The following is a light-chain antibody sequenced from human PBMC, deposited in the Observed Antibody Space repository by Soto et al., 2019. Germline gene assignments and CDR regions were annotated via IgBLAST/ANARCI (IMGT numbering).Light chain of an antibody. CDR3: SSYAGSNNF. V-gene: IGLV2-8*01. CDR2: EVT. Sequence: QSALTQPPSASGSPGQSVTIACTGTRSDVGGYNYVSWYQQHPGKAPKLVIYEVTKRPSGVPDRLSGSKSGNTASLTVSGLQADDEADYYCSSYAGSNNFFGGGTKLTVL. J-gene: IGLJ2*01. CDR1: RSDVGGYNY.